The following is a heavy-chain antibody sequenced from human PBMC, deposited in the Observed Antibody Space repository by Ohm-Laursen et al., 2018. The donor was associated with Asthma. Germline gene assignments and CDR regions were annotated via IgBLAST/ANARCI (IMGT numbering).Heavy chain of an antibody. D-gene: IGHD2-2*02. Sequence: TQTLTLTCTFSGFSLSTPGVGVGWIRQPPGKALEWLALFYWDDDKRYSPSLRSRLSITKDTSKNQVVLTMTNMDPVDAATYYCAHTVCSTSCYTAFDIWGQGTMVTVSS. J-gene: IGHJ3*02. CDR1: GFSLSTPGVG. V-gene: IGHV2-5*02. CDR3: AHTVCSTSCYTAFDI. CDR2: FYWDDDK.